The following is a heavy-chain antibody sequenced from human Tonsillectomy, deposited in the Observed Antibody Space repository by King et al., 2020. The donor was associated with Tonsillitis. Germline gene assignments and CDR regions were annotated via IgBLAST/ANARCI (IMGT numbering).Heavy chain of an antibody. V-gene: IGHV4-39*01. CDR2: IYYSGST. CDR1: GGSISSSSYY. Sequence: LQLQESGPGLVKPSETLSLTCTVSGGSISSSSYYWGWIRQPPGKGLEWIGSIYYSGSTYYNPSLKSRVTISVDTSKNQFSLKLSSVTAADTAVYYCARPLVWFGDWDYYGMDVWGQGTTVTVSS. J-gene: IGHJ6*02. CDR3: ARPLVWFGDWDYYGMDV. D-gene: IGHD3-10*01.